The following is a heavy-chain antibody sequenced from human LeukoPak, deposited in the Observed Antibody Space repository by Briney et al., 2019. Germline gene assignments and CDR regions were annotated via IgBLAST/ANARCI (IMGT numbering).Heavy chain of an antibody. V-gene: IGHV4-39*01. Sequence: PSETLSLTCTVSGGSISSSSYYWGWIRQPPGKGLEWIGSMYYSGSTYYNPSLQSRVTISVDTPKNQFSLSLTSVTAADTAVYYCARQGGLWLRAPFDYWGQGTLVTVSS. J-gene: IGHJ4*02. CDR2: MYYSGST. D-gene: IGHD5-18*01. CDR1: GGSISSSSYY. CDR3: ARQGGLWLRAPFDY.